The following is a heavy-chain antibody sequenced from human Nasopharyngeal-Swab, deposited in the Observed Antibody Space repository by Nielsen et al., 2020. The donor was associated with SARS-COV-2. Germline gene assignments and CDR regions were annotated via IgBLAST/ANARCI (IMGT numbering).Heavy chain of an antibody. CDR2: ISGSGDNT. D-gene: IGHD2-15*01. CDR1: GFTFESYG. Sequence: GESLKISCEASGFTFESYGMTWVRQAPGKGPEWVSTISGSGDNTHYADSVRGRFTISRDNSQRTVFMQMTRLRAEDTALYYCAKDPAAAMDVWGKGTTVIVSS. J-gene: IGHJ6*03. CDR3: AKDPAAAMDV. V-gene: IGHV3-23*01.